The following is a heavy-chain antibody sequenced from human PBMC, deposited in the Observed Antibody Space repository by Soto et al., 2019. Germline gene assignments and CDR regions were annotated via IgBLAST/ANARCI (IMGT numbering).Heavy chain of an antibody. Sequence: SETLSLTCTVSGGSISSGSYYWGWIRQPPGRGLEWIGSIYYSGSTFYNPSLKSRVTISVDTSKNQFSLNLSSVTAADTAVYYCVRLGRGQPADYWGQGTLVTVSS. CDR1: GGSISSGSYY. CDR2: IYYSGST. V-gene: IGHV4-39*01. J-gene: IGHJ4*02. D-gene: IGHD3-10*01. CDR3: VRLGRGQPADY.